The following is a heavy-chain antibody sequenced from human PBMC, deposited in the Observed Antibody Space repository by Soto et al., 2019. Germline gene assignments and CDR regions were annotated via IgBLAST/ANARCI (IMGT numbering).Heavy chain of an antibody. CDR3: ATVPTYYYDRSGYANAFDI. J-gene: IGHJ3*02. V-gene: IGHV4-30-4*01. CDR2: IYYSGST. D-gene: IGHD3-22*01. CDR1: GDSINSGDYY. Sequence: SETLSLTCTVSGDSINSGDYYWIWIRHPPGKGLEWIGYIYYSGSTYHNPSLKSRINISLDTSKNQFSLKLSYVTAADTAVYYCATVPTYYYDRSGYANAFDIWGQGTMVTVSS.